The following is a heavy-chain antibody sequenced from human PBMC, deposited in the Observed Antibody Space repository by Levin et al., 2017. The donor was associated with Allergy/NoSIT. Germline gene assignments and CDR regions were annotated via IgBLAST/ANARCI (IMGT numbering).Heavy chain of an antibody. CDR3: ARLISSSQSTYFDY. J-gene: IGHJ4*02. Sequence: KVSCKGSGYSFTSYWIGWVRQMPGKGLEWMGIIYPGDSDTRYSPSFQGQVTISADKSISTAYLQWSSLKASDTAMYYCARLISSSQSTYFDYWGQGTLVTVSS. V-gene: IGHV5-51*01. CDR1: GYSFTSYW. CDR2: IYPGDSDT. D-gene: IGHD6-13*01.